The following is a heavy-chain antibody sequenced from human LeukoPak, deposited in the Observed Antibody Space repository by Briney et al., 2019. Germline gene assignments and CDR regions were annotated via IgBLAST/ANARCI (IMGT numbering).Heavy chain of an antibody. CDR1: GGSFSGYY. CDR2: INHSGST. V-gene: IGHV4-34*01. J-gene: IGHJ4*02. Sequence: SETLSLTCAVYGGSFSGYYWSWIRQPPGKGLEWIGEINHSGSTNYNPSLKSRVTISVDTSKNQFSLKLSSVTAADTAVYYCATLAPPYSYDSGGPDYWGQGPLVTVSS. CDR3: ATLAPPYSYDSGGPDY. D-gene: IGHD3-22*01.